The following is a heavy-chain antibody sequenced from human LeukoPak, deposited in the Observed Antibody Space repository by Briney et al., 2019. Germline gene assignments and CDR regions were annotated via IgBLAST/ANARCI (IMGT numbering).Heavy chain of an antibody. D-gene: IGHD3-16*01. Sequence: GGSLRLSCAASGFPFSDYWMAWVRQAPGKGLEWVANIEQDGSQKYYVDSVKGRFTISRDNAKNSLYLQMNSLRAEDTAVYYCASRGLYYDYVQGYWGQGTLVTVSS. V-gene: IGHV3-7*02. J-gene: IGHJ4*02. CDR3: ASRGLYYDYVQGY. CDR2: IEQDGSQK. CDR1: GFPFSDYW.